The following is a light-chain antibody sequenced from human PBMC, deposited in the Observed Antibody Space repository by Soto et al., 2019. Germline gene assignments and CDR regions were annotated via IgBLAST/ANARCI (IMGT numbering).Light chain of an antibody. Sequence: QSALTQPASVSGSPGQSITFSCTGTSSDVGSHNLVSWYQQHPGKAPKLMIYEGSKRPSGVSNRFSGSKSGNTASLTISGLQAEDEADYYCCSYAGSSTLVFGGGTKLTVL. J-gene: IGLJ3*02. CDR2: EGS. CDR1: SSDVGSHNL. V-gene: IGLV2-23*01. CDR3: CSYAGSSTLV.